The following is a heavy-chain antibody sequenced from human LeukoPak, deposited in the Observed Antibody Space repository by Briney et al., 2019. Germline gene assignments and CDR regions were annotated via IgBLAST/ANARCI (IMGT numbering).Heavy chain of an antibody. CDR1: GGSISSYY. J-gene: IGHJ4*02. Sequence: SETLSLTCTVSGGSISSYYWSWIRQPPGKGLEWIGYIYYSGSTNYNPSLKSRVTTSVDTSKNQFSLKLSSVTAADTAVYYCAREADEGPFDYWGQGTLVTVSS. CDR3: AREADEGPFDY. V-gene: IGHV4-59*01. CDR2: IYYSGST.